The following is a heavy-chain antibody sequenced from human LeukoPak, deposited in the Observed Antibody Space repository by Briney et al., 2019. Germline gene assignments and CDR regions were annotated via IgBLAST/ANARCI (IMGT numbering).Heavy chain of an antibody. J-gene: IGHJ4*02. D-gene: IGHD3-10*01. CDR2: IKQDGSEK. CDR3: ARTQLWFGKLYFDY. Sequence: GGSLRLSCAASGFTFSSYWMSWVRQAPGKGLEWVANIKQDGSEKYYVDSVKGRFTISRDNAKNSLYLQMNSLRAEDTAVYYCARTQLWFGKLYFDYRGQGTLVTVSS. V-gene: IGHV3-7*01. CDR1: GFTFSSYW.